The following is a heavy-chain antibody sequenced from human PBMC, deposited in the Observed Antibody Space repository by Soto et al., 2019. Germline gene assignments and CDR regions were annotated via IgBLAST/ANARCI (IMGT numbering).Heavy chain of an antibody. D-gene: IGHD3-10*02. CDR1: GFTSSTYA. Sequence: GGSLRLSCAASGFTSSTYALSWVRQAPGKGLEWVSAISANGQGIYYADSVRGRFTISRDNSKNTIFLHMDSLRAEDTAVYYCAKDRNYPRDQFHYWGQGTLVTVSS. J-gene: IGHJ4*02. CDR2: ISANGQGI. CDR3: AKDRNYPRDQFHY. V-gene: IGHV3-23*01.